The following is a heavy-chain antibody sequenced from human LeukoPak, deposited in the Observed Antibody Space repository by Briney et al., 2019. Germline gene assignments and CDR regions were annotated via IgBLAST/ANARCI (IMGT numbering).Heavy chain of an antibody. Sequence: ASVEVSCKASGYTFTGYYMHWVRQAPGQGLEWMGWINPNSGGTNYAQKFQGRVTMTRDTSISTAYMELSRLRSDDTAVYYCARVPYYYDSSGYYPFDYWGQGTLVTVSS. J-gene: IGHJ4*02. CDR3: ARVPYYYDSSGYYPFDY. V-gene: IGHV1-2*02. CDR2: INPNSGGT. D-gene: IGHD3-22*01. CDR1: GYTFTGYY.